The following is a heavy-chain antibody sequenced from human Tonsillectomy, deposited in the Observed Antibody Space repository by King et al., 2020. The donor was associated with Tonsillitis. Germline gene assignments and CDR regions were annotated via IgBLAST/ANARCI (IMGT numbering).Heavy chain of an antibody. V-gene: IGHV2-5*01. J-gene: IGHJ4*02. Sequence: TLKESGPTLVKPTQTLTLTCTFSGFSLSTSGVGVGWIRQPPGKALEWLALIYWNDDKRYSLSLKSRLTITKDTSKNQVVLTITNMDPVDTATYHCAHQGDILTGYDYWGQGTLVTVAS. CDR1: GFSLSTSGVG. CDR3: AHQGDILTGYDY. CDR2: IYWNDDK. D-gene: IGHD3-9*01.